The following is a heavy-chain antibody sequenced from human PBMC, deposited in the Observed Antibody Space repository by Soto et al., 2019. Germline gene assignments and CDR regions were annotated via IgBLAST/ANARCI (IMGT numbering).Heavy chain of an antibody. D-gene: IGHD6-13*01. CDR3: AKDSAYSSSWYGYYYYYGMDV. J-gene: IGHJ6*02. CDR2: ISYDGSNK. CDR1: GVTFSSYV. V-gene: IGHV3-30*18. Sequence: PAGSLRISCAASGVTFSSYVMDWVRQAPGKGLEWVAVISYDGSNKYYADSVKGRFTISRDNSKNTLYLQMNSLRAEDTAVYYCAKDSAYSSSWYGYYYYYGMDVWGQGTTVTVSS.